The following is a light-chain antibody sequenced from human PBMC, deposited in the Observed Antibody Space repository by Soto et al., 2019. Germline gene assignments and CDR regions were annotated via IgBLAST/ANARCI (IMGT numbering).Light chain of an antibody. V-gene: IGKV3-11*01. J-gene: IGKJ5*01. CDR3: QQRSNWPPAT. CDR1: QRVSSY. CDR2: DAS. Sequence: EIVLTQSPATLSLSPGERATLSCRASQRVSSYLAWYQQKPGQAPRVLIYDASNRATGIPARFSGSGSGTDFTLTISSLEPEDFAVYYCQQRSNWPPATFGQGTRLEIK.